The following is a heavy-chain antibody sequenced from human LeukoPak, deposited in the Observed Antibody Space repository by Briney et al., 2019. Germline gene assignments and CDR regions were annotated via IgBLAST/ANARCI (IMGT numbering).Heavy chain of an antibody. J-gene: IGHJ4*02. CDR3: ARDPSGYYGSGSYFPAGNFDY. V-gene: IGHV3-21*01. D-gene: IGHD3-10*01. CDR2: ISSSSSYI. CDR1: GFTFSSYS. Sequence: PGGSLRLSCAASGFTFSSYSMNWVRQAPGKGLEWVSSISSSSSYIYYADSVKGRFTISRDNAKNSLYLQMNSLRAEDTAVYYCARDPSGYYGSGSYFPAGNFDYWGQGTLVTVSS.